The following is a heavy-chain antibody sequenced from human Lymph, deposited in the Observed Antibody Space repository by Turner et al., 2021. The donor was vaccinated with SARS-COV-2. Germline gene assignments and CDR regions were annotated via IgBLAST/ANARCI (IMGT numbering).Heavy chain of an antibody. Sequence: QVQLVKSEGAVKTPGASVKVSCKAPGYTFTSYYINWVRPATGQGLEWRGGMNPNSCTTGYAQKFQGRVTMTRNTSISTADMELSSLRSEDTAVYYCARGRYSGGGMDVWGQGTTVTVSS. J-gene: IGHJ6*02. D-gene: IGHD1-26*01. V-gene: IGHV1-8*02. CDR3: ARGRYSGGGMDV. CDR1: GYTFTSYY. CDR2: MNPNSCTT.